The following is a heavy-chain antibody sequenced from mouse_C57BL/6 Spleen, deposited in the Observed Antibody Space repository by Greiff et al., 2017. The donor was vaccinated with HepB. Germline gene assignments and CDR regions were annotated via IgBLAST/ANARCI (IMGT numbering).Heavy chain of an antibody. V-gene: IGHV5-17*01. CDR2: ISSGSSTI. D-gene: IGHD2-4*01. CDR3: ARRKDYDYEGDAMDY. Sequence: DVKLVESGGGLVKPGGSLKLSCAASGFTFSDYGMHWVRQAPEKGLEWVAYISSGSSTIYYADTVKGRFTISRDNAKNTLFLQMTSLRSEDTAMYYCARRKDYDYEGDAMDYWGQGTSVTVSS. CDR1: GFTFSDYG. J-gene: IGHJ4*01.